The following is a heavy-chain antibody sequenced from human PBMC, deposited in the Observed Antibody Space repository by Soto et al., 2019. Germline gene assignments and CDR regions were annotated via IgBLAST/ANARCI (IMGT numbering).Heavy chain of an antibody. CDR2: IKEDGSEK. V-gene: IGHV3-7*01. J-gene: IGHJ6*03. CDR1: GFTFSNYW. Sequence: GGSLRLSCAASGFTFSNYWMTWVRQAPGRGLEWVANIKEDGSEKYYVDSVKGRFTISRDNAENSLFLQMNSLRAEDTAVYFCARAAHMDVWGKGTTVTVSS. CDR3: ARAAHMDV.